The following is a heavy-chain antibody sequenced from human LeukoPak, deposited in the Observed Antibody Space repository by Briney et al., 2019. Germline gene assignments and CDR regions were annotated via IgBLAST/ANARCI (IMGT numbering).Heavy chain of an antibody. V-gene: IGHV3-48*04. CDR1: GVPFSSYS. CDR3: ARDRRAPFYYYYYMDV. CDR2: ISSSSSTI. Sequence: GGSLRLSCAASGVPFSSYSMNWVRTAPGKGLEWVSYISSSSSTIYYADSVKGRFTISRDNAKNSLYLQMNSLRAEDTAVYYCARDRRAPFYYYYYMDVWAKGPRSPSP. J-gene: IGHJ6*03.